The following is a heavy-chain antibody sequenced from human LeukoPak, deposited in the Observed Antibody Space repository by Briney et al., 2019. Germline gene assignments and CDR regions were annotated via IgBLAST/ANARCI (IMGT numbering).Heavy chain of an antibody. Sequence: HPGGSLRLSCAASGFTFSSYAMHWVRQAPGKGLQYVSAISSNGGGTYYANSVKGRFTISRDNSKNTLYLQMGSLGAEDMAVYYCARAPGPSGGPDYWGQGTLVTVSS. CDR2: ISSNGGGT. J-gene: IGHJ4*02. CDR3: ARAPGPSGGPDY. CDR1: GFTFSSYA. V-gene: IGHV3-64*01. D-gene: IGHD2-15*01.